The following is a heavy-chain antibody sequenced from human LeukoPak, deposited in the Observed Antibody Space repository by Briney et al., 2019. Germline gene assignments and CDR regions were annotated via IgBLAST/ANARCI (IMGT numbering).Heavy chain of an antibody. CDR2: ISSGSDTI. D-gene: IGHD2-2*01. CDR3: ARPYCASTSCPTFEY. V-gene: IGHV3-48*01. J-gene: IGHJ4*02. Sequence: GGSLRLSCAAFGFAFSSYNMNWVRQAPGKGLEWVSYISSGSDTIFYADSVKGRFTISRDNAKNSLYLQMNSLRAEDTAVYYCARPYCASTSCPTFEYWGQGTLVTVSS. CDR1: GFAFSSYN.